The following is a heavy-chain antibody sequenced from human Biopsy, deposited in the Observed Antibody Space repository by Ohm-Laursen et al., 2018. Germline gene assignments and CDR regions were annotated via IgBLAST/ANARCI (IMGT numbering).Heavy chain of an antibody. CDR2: IASSGGTT. V-gene: IGHV3-11*01. J-gene: IGHJ4*02. D-gene: IGHD3-22*01. CDR1: GFHFSDYY. Sequence: GSLRLSCTASGFHFSDYYMSWIRQAPGKGLEWISYIASSGGTTYYVDSVKGRFIISRDNAEKSLYLQMNSLRAEDTAVYYCARDTPETYDYDNDDNSPFPRRYIDYWGQGTLVTVSS. CDR3: ARDTPETYDYDNDDNSPFPRRYIDY.